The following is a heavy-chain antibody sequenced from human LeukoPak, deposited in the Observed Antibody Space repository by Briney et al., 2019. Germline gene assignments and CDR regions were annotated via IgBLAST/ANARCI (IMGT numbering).Heavy chain of an antibody. D-gene: IGHD3-22*01. CDR3: ARGYDY. CDR2: INYSGST. V-gene: IGHV4-39*01. Sequence: SETLSLTCIVSGGSIIDSTSYWGRIRQPPGKGLDWIGIINYSGSTYYNPSLRSRVTISVDTSKNQFSLKLNAVKASDTAVDYCARGYDYWGQGTLVTVSS. CDR1: GGSIIDSTSY. J-gene: IGHJ4*02.